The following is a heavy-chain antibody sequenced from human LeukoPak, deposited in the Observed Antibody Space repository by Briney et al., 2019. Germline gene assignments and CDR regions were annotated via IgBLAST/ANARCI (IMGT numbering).Heavy chain of an antibody. Sequence: GGSLRLSCAASGFTFSRYSMNWVRQAPGKGLEWVSSISISSNYIYYADSVKGQFTISRDNAKNSLYLQVNSLRAEDTAVYYCARGSRFGVVGRDAFDIWGQGTVVTVSS. CDR2: ISISSNYI. D-gene: IGHD3-3*01. V-gene: IGHV3-21*01. J-gene: IGHJ3*02. CDR3: ARGSRFGVVGRDAFDI. CDR1: GFTFSRYS.